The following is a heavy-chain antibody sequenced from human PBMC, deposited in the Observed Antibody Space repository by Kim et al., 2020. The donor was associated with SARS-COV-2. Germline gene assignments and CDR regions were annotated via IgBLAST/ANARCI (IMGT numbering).Heavy chain of an antibody. J-gene: IGHJ3*02. CDR1: GGSISTSSYY. Sequence: SETLSLTCIFSGGSISTSSYYCGWVRQPPGKWLEWIGRIYYSGSTYYNPFIKSRVTMSVATSDNQFSLRLSFVSAADTAEYYCARHRDSYDLFGAPGDFGMWGQGT. D-gene: IGHD3-3*01. V-gene: IGHV4-39*01. CDR2: IYYSGST. CDR3: ARHRDSYDLFGAPGDFGM.